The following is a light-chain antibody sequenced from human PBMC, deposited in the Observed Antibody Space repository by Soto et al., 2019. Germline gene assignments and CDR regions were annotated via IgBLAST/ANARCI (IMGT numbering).Light chain of an antibody. CDR2: GSS. Sequence: EIVLTQSPGTLSFSPGERATLSCRASQSVSSSYLAWYQQKPGQAPRLLIYGSSSRATDIPDRFSGSGSGTDFTLTISRLEPEDSAVYYCEQYGSSPRTFGQGTKVDIK. V-gene: IGKV3-20*01. CDR3: EQYGSSPRT. CDR1: QSVSSSY. J-gene: IGKJ1*01.